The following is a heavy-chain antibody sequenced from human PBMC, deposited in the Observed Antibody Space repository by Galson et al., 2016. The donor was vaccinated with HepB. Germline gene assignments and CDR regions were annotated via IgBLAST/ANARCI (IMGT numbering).Heavy chain of an antibody. J-gene: IGHJ4*02. CDR3: AREGNYYTLDY. Sequence: SVKVSCKASAYTFTNYAIHWVRQAPGQGLEWMGWIIPGSGDTKYSQTFQGRVTIARETSANTAYMELSSLRSEDTAVYYCAREGNYYTLDYWGQGTLVTVSS. V-gene: IGHV1-3*01. CDR2: IIPGSGDT. CDR1: AYTFTNYA. D-gene: IGHD1-26*01.